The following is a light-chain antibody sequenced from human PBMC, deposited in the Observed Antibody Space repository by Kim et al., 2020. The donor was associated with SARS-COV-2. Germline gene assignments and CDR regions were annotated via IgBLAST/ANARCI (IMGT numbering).Light chain of an antibody. J-gene: IGLJ3*02. CDR2: LNSDGSH. CDR3: QTWGTGILV. Sequence: QLVLTQSPSASASLGASVKFTCTLSSGHNSYAIAWHQQQPEKGPRYLMKLNSDGSHTKGDGIPDRFSGSSSGAERYLTISSLQSEDEADYYCQTWGTGILVFGGGTKLTVL. CDR1: SGHNSYA. V-gene: IGLV4-69*01.